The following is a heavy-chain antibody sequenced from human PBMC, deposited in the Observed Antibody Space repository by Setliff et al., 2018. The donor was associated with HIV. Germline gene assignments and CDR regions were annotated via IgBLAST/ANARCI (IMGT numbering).Heavy chain of an antibody. D-gene: IGHD3-9*01. J-gene: IGHJ5*02. V-gene: IGHV3-30*02. CDR2: IRYDGSNK. CDR1: GYIFKDYG. CDR3: ARDNGRYFDRGWFDP. Sequence: GGSLRLSCEMSGYIFKDYGMNWVRQAPGKGLEWVAFIRYDGSNKYYADSVKGRFTISRDNSKNTLYLQMNSLRAEDTAVYYCARDNGRYFDRGWFDPWGQGALVIVSS.